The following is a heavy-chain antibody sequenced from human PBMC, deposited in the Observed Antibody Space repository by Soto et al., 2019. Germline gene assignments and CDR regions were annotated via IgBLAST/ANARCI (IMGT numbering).Heavy chain of an antibody. CDR2: VYYTGST. V-gene: IGHV4-59*08. D-gene: IGHD3-10*01. Sequence: QVQLQQSGPGLVKPSETLSLTCTVSSGPSRSHNWGWIRQPPGRGLEWIGYVYYTGSTSYNPSLNSRVTISADTSTNHISLTLSSVTAADTAGYYCVRQGIGDLHGLVDVWGQGTTVSVSS. CDR1: SGPSRSHN. J-gene: IGHJ6*02. CDR3: VRQGIGDLHGLVDV.